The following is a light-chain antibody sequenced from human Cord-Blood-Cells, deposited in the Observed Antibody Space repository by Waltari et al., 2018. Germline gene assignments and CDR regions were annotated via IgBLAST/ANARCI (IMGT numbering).Light chain of an antibody. CDR1: SGSSASHY. CDR3: QSYDSSNVV. V-gene: IGLV6-57*03. Sequence: NFMLTQPHSVSESPGKTVTISCTRSSGSSASHYVQWYHQRPGSAPPTVIYEDNQKPSGVPDRFSGSIDSSSNSASLTISGLKTEDEADYYCQSYDSSNVVFGGGTKLTVL. CDR2: EDN. J-gene: IGLJ2*01.